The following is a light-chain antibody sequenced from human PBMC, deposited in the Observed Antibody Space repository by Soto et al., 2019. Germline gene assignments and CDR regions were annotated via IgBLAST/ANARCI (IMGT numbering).Light chain of an antibody. CDR1: QTIDNY. J-gene: IGKJ1*01. CDR2: LAS. V-gene: IGKV1-9*01. CDR3: QQLDSNPPWT. Sequence: IQLTQSPSSLSASVGDTVTISCRASQTIDNYLAWYQQYPGRAPKLLIYLASTLQSGVPSRFSGSGSGTDFPLTISSLQPEDFATYYCQQLDSNPPWTFGQGTRVEIK.